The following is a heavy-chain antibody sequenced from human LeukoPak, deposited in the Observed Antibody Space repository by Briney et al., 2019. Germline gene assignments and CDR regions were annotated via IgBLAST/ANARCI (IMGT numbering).Heavy chain of an antibody. CDR3: ARGATIFGVAEEYYFDY. D-gene: IGHD3-3*01. V-gene: IGHV3-53*01. CDR2: IYSGGST. Sequence: PGGSLRLSCAASGFTVSSNYMSWVRQAPGKGLEWASVIYSGGSTYYADSVKGRFTISRDNSKNTLYLQMNSLRAEDTAVYYCARGATIFGVAEEYYFDYWGQGTLVTVSS. J-gene: IGHJ4*02. CDR1: GFTVSSNY.